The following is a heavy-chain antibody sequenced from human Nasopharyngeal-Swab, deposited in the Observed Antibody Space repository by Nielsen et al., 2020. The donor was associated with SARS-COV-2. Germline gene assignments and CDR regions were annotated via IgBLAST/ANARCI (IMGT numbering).Heavy chain of an antibody. CDR2: IWYDGSNK. Sequence: GESLKISCAASGFTFISYGMHWVRQAPGKGLEWVAVIWYDGSNKYYADSVKGRFTISRDNSKNTLYLQMNSLRAEDTAVYYCARDPMTTVSRFDYWGQGTLVTVSS. CDR1: GFTFISYG. V-gene: IGHV3-33*01. CDR3: ARDPMTTVSRFDY. D-gene: IGHD4-11*01. J-gene: IGHJ4*02.